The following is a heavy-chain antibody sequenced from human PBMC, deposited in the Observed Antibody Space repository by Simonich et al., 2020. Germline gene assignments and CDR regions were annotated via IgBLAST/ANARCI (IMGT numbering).Heavy chain of an antibody. CDR2: IKQDGSEK. CDR1: GFTFSRYW. J-gene: IGHJ6*03. Sequence: EVQLVESGGGLVQTGGSLRLSCAASGFTFSRYWMGWGRQDPGKGLEWVANIKQDGSEKYYGDSVKGRFTSSRDNAKNSLYMQMNSLRAEDTAVYYCARDGLGTAYYYYMDVWGKGTTVTVSS. CDR3: ARDGLGTAYYYYMDV. D-gene: IGHD7-27*01. V-gene: IGHV3-7*01.